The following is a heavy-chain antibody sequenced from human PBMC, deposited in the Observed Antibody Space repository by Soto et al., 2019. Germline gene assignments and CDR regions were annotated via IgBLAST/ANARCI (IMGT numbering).Heavy chain of an antibody. J-gene: IGHJ1*01. Sequence: EVQLVESGGGLVQPGGSLRLSCAASGFTFSSYWMHWVRQAPGTGLVWVSRIDSDASTTTYADSVKGRFTISRDNAKNTLYLQMNSLRAEDTAVYYCARSPHDYGGNVGQHWGQGTLVTVSS. D-gene: IGHD4-17*01. CDR1: GFTFSSYW. V-gene: IGHV3-74*01. CDR3: ARSPHDYGGNVGQH. CDR2: IDSDASTT.